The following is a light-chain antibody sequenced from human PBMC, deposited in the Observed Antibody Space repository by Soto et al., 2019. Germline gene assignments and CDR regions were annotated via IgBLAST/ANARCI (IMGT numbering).Light chain of an antibody. CDR3: QQYGSPPLT. V-gene: IGKV3-20*01. CDR2: GAS. CDR1: QSVSNNY. J-gene: IGKJ4*01. Sequence: EIVLTQSPGTLSLSPGERATLSCRASQSVSNNYLAWYQQKPGQAPRLLICGASRRATGIPDRFSGSGSGTDFTLTISRLEPEDFAVYSCQQYGSPPLTCGGGTKVEIK.